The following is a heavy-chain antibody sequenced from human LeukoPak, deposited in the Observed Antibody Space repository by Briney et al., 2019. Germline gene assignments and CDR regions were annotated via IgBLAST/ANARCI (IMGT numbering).Heavy chain of an antibody. J-gene: IGHJ5*02. D-gene: IGHD6-13*01. V-gene: IGHV4-4*07. CDR2: IYTSGST. CDR3: ARDGRGYSSNYYNWFDP. Sequence: SETLSLTCTVSGGSISSYYWSWIRQPAGKGLEWIGRIYTSGSTNYNPSLKNRVTMSVDTSKNQFSLKLTSVTAADTAVYYCARDGRGYSSNYYNWFDPGGQGTLVTVS. CDR1: GGSISSYY.